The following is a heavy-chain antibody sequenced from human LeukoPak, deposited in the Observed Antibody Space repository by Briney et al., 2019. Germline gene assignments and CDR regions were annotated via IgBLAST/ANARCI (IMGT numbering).Heavy chain of an antibody. CDR2: IRYDGSNK. J-gene: IGHJ4*02. CDR3: AKVAGSSGWYERYYFDY. V-gene: IGHV3-30*02. D-gene: IGHD6-19*01. Sequence: PGGSLRLSCAASGFTFSSYAMSWVRQAPGKGLEWVAFIRYDGSNKYYADSVKGRFTISRDNSKNTLYLQMNSLRAEDTAVYYCAKVAGSSGWYERYYFDYWGQGTLVTVSS. CDR1: GFTFSSYA.